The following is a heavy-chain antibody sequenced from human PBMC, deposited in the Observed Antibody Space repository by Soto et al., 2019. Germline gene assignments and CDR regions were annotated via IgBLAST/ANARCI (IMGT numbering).Heavy chain of an antibody. J-gene: IGHJ6*02. CDR1: GFTFSNYW. CDR3: AREGDVVTTSTTAFYYGMDV. Sequence: EVQVVESGGGLVQPGGSLRLSCTASGFTFSNYWMSWVRQAPGKGLAWVANIKKDESEKHYVDSVKGRFTISRNNARNSLYLQMDSLRVEDTAVYYCAREGDVVTTSTTAFYYGMDVWGQWTTVTVSS. V-gene: IGHV3-7*01. CDR2: IKKDESEK. D-gene: IGHD4-17*01.